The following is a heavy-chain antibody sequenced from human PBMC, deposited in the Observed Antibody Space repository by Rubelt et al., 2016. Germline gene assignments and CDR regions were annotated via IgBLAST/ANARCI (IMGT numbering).Heavy chain of an antibody. CDR3: ARKRGTMIVGGDGAFDI. V-gene: IGHV5-10-1*01. Sequence: EVQLVQSGAEVKKPGESLRISCKGSGYSFTSYWISWVRQMPGKGMEWMGRIDPSDSYTNYSPSFQGHVTISPGKSISTACLQWSSLKASDTAMYYCARKRGTMIVGGDGAFDIWGQGTMVTVSS. CDR2: IDPSDSYT. CDR1: GYSFTSYW. D-gene: IGHD3-22*01. J-gene: IGHJ3*02.